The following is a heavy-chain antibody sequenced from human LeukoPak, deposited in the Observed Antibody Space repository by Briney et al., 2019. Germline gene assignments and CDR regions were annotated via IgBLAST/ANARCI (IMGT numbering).Heavy chain of an antibody. J-gene: IGHJ6*02. Sequence: SETLSLTCTVSGGSISSYYWSWIRQPPGKGLEWIGYIYYSGSTNYNPSLKSRVTISVDMSKNQFSLKLSSVTAADTAVYYCARGPWDNYYYGMDVWGQGTTVTVSS. CDR3: ARGPWDNYYYGMDV. CDR2: IYYSGST. CDR1: GGSISSYY. D-gene: IGHD1-26*01. V-gene: IGHV4-59*01.